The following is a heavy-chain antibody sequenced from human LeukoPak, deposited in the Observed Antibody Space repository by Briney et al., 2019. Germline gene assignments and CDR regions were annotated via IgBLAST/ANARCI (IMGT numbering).Heavy chain of an antibody. D-gene: IGHD1-7*01. CDR1: GFTFSNYW. V-gene: IGHV3-7*01. CDR3: ARVRRGLDWNYLGHAFDI. CDR2: IKQDGSET. J-gene: IGHJ3*02. Sequence: GGSLRLSCAASGFTFSNYWMNWVRQAPGKGLEWVANIKQDGSETYYVDSVKGRFTISRDNAKNSLYLQMNSLRAEDTAVYYCARVRRGLDWNYLGHAFDIWGQGTMVTVSS.